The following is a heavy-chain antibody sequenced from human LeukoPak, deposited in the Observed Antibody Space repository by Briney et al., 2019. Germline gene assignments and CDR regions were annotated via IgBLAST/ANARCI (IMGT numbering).Heavy chain of an antibody. D-gene: IGHD3-22*01. J-gene: IGHJ4*02. V-gene: IGHV3-53*01. CDR1: GFTVDSNY. CDR2: IYTGGNT. CDR3: ARGDDSGYYDYFDY. Sequence: GGSLRLSCAASGFTVDSNYLSWVRQAPGKGLEWVSTIYTGGNTYYAASVKGQFTISRDFSKNTVFLHMNSLRAEDTAMYYCARGDDSGYYDYFDYWGQGALVTVSS.